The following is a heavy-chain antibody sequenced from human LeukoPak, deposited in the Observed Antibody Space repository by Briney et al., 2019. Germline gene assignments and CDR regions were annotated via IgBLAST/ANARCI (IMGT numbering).Heavy chain of an antibody. J-gene: IGHJ4*02. Sequence: SETLSLTCTVSGGSISGYYWSWIRQPPGKGLEWIGYIYYSGSTNYNPSLKSRVTIPVDTSKNQFSLKLSSVTAADTAVYYCARPYDSSGYYNYWGQGTLVTVSS. D-gene: IGHD3-22*01. CDR1: GGSISGYY. CDR3: ARPYDSSGYYNY. V-gene: IGHV4-59*12. CDR2: IYYSGST.